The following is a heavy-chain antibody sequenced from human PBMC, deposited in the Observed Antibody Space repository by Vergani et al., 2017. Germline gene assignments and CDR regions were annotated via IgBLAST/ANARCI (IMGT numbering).Heavy chain of an antibody. Sequence: QVQLVESGGSVVQPGRSLRLSCAASGFTFSNYGLHWVRQAPGQGLEWVAVISHDGNKKYYVDSVKRRFTISRDNSKNTLYLYMNSLRADDTAVYYCAKDPRLKEDYYYYYMDVWGKGTTVTVSS. CDR1: GFTFSNYG. J-gene: IGHJ6*03. CDR3: AKDPRLKEDYYYYYMDV. V-gene: IGHV3-30*18. CDR2: ISHDGNKK.